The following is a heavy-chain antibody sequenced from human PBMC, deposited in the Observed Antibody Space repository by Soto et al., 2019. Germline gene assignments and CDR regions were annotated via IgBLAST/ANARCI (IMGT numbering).Heavy chain of an antibody. CDR1: GFTFSSYG. Sequence: QVQLVESGGGVVQPGRSLRLSCAASGFTFSSYGMHWVRQAPGKGLEWVAVISYDGSNKYYADSVKGRFTISRDNSKNTLYLQMNSLRAEDTAVYYCAKDLSRGVIHYYGMDVWGQGTTVTVSS. V-gene: IGHV3-30*18. J-gene: IGHJ6*02. CDR3: AKDLSRGVIHYYGMDV. CDR2: ISYDGSNK. D-gene: IGHD3-10*01.